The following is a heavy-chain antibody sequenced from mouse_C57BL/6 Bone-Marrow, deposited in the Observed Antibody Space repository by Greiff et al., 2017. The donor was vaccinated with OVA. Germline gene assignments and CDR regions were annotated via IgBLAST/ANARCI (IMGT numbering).Heavy chain of an antibody. CDR2: IHPNSGST. Sequence: QVQLQQPGAELVKPGASVKLSCKASGYTFTSYWMHWVKQRPGQGLEWIGMIHPNSGSTNYNEKFKSKATLTVDKSSSTAYMQLSSLTSEDSAVYDCARGGSSRYYYAMDYWGQGTSVTVSS. CDR3: ARGGSSRYYYAMDY. J-gene: IGHJ4*01. CDR1: GYTFTSYW. D-gene: IGHD1-1*01. V-gene: IGHV1-64*01.